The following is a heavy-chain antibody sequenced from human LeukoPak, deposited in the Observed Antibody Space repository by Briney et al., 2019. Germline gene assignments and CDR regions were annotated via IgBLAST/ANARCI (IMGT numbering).Heavy chain of an antibody. CDR3: ARATRNTMVRGAPGYFDY. J-gene: IGHJ4*02. CDR1: GFTFSSYW. D-gene: IGHD3-10*01. Sequence: GGSLRLSCAASGFTFSSYWMTWVRQAPGEGLEWVANIKQDGSEKYYVDSVKGRFTISRDNAKNSLYLQMNSLRAEDTAVYYCARATRNTMVRGAPGYFDYWGQGTLVTVSS. CDR2: IKQDGSEK. V-gene: IGHV3-7*01.